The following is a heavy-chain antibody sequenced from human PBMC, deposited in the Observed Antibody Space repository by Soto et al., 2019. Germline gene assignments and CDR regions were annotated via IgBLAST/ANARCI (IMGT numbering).Heavy chain of an antibody. CDR1: GFTFSSYS. J-gene: IGHJ6*02. D-gene: IGHD6-13*01. Sequence: GGSLRLSCAASGFTFSSYSMNWVRQAPGKGLEWVSSISSSSYIYYADSVKGRFTISRDNAKNSLYLQMNSRRAEDTAVYNCARDRYSISWTDYYGMNVWAQGSAVTVSS. CDR3: ARDRYSISWTDYYGMNV. V-gene: IGHV3-21*01. CDR2: ISSSSYI.